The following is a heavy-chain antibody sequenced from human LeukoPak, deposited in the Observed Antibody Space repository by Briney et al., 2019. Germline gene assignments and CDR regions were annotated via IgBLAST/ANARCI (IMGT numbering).Heavy chain of an antibody. V-gene: IGHV4-31*03. CDR3: ARDLLYYDTSAYYPPGAFDI. D-gene: IGHD3-22*01. Sequence: TLSLTCTVSGGSISSGDYYWNWIRQHPGKGLEWIGYIYYSGSTYYNPSLKSRVTISVDTSKNQFSLKLSSVTAADTAVYYCARDLLYYDTSAYYPPGAFDIWGQGTMVTVSS. CDR2: IYYSGST. J-gene: IGHJ3*02. CDR1: GGSISSGDYY.